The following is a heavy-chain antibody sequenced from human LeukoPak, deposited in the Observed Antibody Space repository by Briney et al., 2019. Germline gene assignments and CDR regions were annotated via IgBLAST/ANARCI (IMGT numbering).Heavy chain of an antibody. V-gene: IGHV1-69*01. D-gene: IGHD5-12*01. J-gene: IGHJ4*02. Sequence: SVKVSCKASGGTSSSYAISWVRQAPGQGLEWMGGIIPIFGTANYAQKFQGRVTITADESTSTAYMELSSLRSEDTAVYYCAIFSVGGVPRGYSGYDGGRFDYWGQGTPVTVSS. CDR1: GGTSSSYA. CDR2: IIPIFGTA. CDR3: AIFSVGGVPRGYSGYDGGRFDY.